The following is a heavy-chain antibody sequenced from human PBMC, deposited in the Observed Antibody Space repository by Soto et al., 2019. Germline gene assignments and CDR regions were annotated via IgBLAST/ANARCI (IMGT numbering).Heavy chain of an antibody. CDR3: ATGRGGSGSLTPRVDF. CDR1: GFTFNNYA. CDR2: ISGGGDTT. D-gene: IGHD3-10*01. J-gene: IGHJ4*02. V-gene: IGHV3-23*01. Sequence: EVQLLESGGGLVQPGGSLRLSCAASGFTFNNYAMTWVRQAPGKGLEWVSAISGGGDTTSYADSVKGQFTVSRDGSKNTLYLQMSRLRAEYTALYYCATGRGGSGSLTPRVDFWGQGTLVTVSS.